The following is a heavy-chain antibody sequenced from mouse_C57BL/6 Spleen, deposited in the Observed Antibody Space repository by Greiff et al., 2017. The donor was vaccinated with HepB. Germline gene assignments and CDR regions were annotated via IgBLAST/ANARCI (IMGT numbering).Heavy chain of an antibody. D-gene: IGHD4-1*01. J-gene: IGHJ2*01. V-gene: IGHV1-80*01. Sequence: VQLQQSGAELVKPGASVKISCKASGYAFSSYWMNWVQQRPGKGLEWIGQIYPGDGDTNYNGKFKGKATLTADKSSSTAYMQLSSLTSEDSAVYFCARDWDNYLDYWGQGTTLTVSS. CDR3: ARDWDNYLDY. CDR2: IYPGDGDT. CDR1: GYAFSSYW.